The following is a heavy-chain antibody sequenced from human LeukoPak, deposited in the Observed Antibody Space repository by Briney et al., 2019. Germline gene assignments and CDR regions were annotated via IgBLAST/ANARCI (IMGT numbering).Heavy chain of an antibody. CDR1: GFNFSNYG. D-gene: IGHD3-10*02. V-gene: IGHV3-30*02. J-gene: IGHJ6*04. Sequence: SGGSLRLSCAASGFNFSNYGMHWVRQTPGKGLEWVAFTFYDGSKKYYADSVKGRFIISRDNSKNTLYLQMNSLRAEDTAVYYCAELGITMIGGVWGKGTTVTISS. CDR3: AELGITMIGGV. CDR2: TFYDGSKK.